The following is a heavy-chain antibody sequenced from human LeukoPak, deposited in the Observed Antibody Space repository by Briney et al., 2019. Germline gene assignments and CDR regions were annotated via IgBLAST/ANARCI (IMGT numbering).Heavy chain of an antibody. D-gene: IGHD5-18*01. CDR3: ATHTAMAPNFDY. CDR2: INPSGGST. J-gene: IGHJ4*02. CDR1: GYTFTSYY. Sequence: GASVKVSCTASGYTFTSYYMHWVRQAPGQGLEWMGIINPSGGSTSYAQKFQGRVTMTRDTSTSTVYMELSSLRSEDTAVYYCATHTAMAPNFDYWGQGTLVTVSS. V-gene: IGHV1-46*01.